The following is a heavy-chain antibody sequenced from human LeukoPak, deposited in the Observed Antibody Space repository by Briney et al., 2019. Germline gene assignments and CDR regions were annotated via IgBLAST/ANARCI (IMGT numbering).Heavy chain of an antibody. CDR1: GYTFTSYG. J-gene: IGHJ6*02. Sequence: ASVKASCKGSGYTFTSYGVTWVRQAPGQGLEWMGWITANNGDTTYAQKLQGRVSMTTDTSTRTAYMELRSLRSDDTAVYYCARGSGRRPLDVWGQGTTVTVSS. CDR2: ITANNGDT. V-gene: IGHV1-18*01. D-gene: IGHD3-10*01. CDR3: ARGSGRRPLDV.